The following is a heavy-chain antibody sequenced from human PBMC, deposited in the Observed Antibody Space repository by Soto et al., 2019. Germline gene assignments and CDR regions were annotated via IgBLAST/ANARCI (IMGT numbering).Heavy chain of an antibody. D-gene: IGHD2-21*02. CDR2: ISYDGTSK. CDR1: RFTFRSYF. J-gene: IGHJ4*02. Sequence: PGGSLRLSCAASRFTFRSYFIHWVRQVPGKGLEWVALISYDGTSKYYADSVKGRFTIPRDNSNNTLYLQMNSLRPEDTAVYYCARGARDCGGDCLDYWGQGTLVTVSS. V-gene: IGHV3-30-3*01. CDR3: ARGARDCGGDCLDY.